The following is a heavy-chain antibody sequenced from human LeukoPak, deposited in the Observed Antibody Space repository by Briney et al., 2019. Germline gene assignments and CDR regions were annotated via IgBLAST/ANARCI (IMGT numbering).Heavy chain of an antibody. J-gene: IGHJ4*02. CDR2: ISYDGSNK. D-gene: IGHD6-6*01. V-gene: IGHV3-30*04. CDR1: GFTFSSYA. CDR3: AREGYIAARRYFDY. Sequence: GGSLRLSCAASGFTFSSYAMHWVRQAPGKGLEWVAVISYDGSNKYYADSVKGRFTISRDNSKNTLYLQMNSLRAEDTAVYYCAREGYIAARRYFDYWGQGTLVTVSS.